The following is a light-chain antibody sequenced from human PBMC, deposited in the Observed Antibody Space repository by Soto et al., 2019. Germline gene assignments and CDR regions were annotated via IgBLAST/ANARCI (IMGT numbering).Light chain of an antibody. J-gene: IGKJ1*01. Sequence: IVLTQSPATLSLSPGEIATLSCRASQSIAGYLAWYQQKSGQAPRLLIYDSSNRATGIPARFSGSGSGTDFTLTVSSLEPEDFAVYYCLQRSAWPWTFGQGTKVEI. CDR3: LQRSAWPWT. V-gene: IGKV3-11*01. CDR2: DSS. CDR1: QSIAGY.